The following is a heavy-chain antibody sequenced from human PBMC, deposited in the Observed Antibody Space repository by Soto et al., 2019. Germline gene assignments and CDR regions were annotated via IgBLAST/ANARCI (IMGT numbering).Heavy chain of an antibody. J-gene: IGHJ4*02. CDR1: GGSISSGGYY. Sequence: QVQLQESGPGLVKPSQTLSLTCTVSGGSISSGGYYWSGIRQHPGKGLEWIGYIYYSGSTYYNPSLKSRVTISVDTSKNQFSLKLSSVTAADTAVYYCARGVTMVRGVSHTPYFDYWGQGTLVTVSS. V-gene: IGHV4-31*03. CDR2: IYYSGST. D-gene: IGHD3-10*01. CDR3: ARGVTMVRGVSHTPYFDY.